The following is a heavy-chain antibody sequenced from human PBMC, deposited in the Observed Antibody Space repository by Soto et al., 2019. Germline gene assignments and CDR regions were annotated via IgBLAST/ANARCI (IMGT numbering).Heavy chain of an antibody. CDR1: GFTFSSYA. D-gene: IGHD2-15*01. J-gene: IGHJ4*02. CDR2: ISGSGGST. Sequence: GGSLRLSCAASGFTFSSYAMSWVRQAPGKGLEWVSAISGSGGSTYYADSVKGRFTISRDNSKNTLYLQMNSLRAEDTAVYYSAKDGRDIVVVAYIGYWGQGTLVTVSS. CDR3: AKDGRDIVVVAYIGY. V-gene: IGHV3-23*01.